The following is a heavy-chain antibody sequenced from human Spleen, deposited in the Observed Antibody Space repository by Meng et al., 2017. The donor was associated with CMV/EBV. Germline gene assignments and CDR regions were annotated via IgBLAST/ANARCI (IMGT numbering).Heavy chain of an antibody. Sequence: EVQLLESGGDLTQPGGSLRLSCAASGFSFSSYAMSWVRQAPGKGLEWVSVIYSGGSTYYADSVKGRFTISRDNSKNTLYLQMNSLRAEDTAVYYCARVSYEGWFDPWGQGTLVTVSS. CDR3: ARVSYEGWFDP. D-gene: IGHD5-12*01. V-gene: IGHV3-23*03. J-gene: IGHJ5*02. CDR1: GFSFSSYA. CDR2: IYSGGST.